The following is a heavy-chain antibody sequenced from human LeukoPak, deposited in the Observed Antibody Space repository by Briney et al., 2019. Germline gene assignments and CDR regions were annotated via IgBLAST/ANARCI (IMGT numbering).Heavy chain of an antibody. J-gene: IGHJ5*02. D-gene: IGHD6-19*01. CDR2: IYYSGST. V-gene: IGHV4-59*08. CDR1: GGSISSYY. CDR3: ARHTRGLAVAGRSAWFDP. Sequence: SETLSLTCTVSGGSISSYYWSWIRQPPGKGLEWIGYIYYSGSTNYNPSLKSRVTISVDTSKNQFSLKLSSVTAADTAVYYCARHTRGLAVAGRSAWFDPGGQGTLVTVSS.